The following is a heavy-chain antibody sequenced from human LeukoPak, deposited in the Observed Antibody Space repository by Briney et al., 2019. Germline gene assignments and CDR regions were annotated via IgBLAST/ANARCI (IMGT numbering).Heavy chain of an antibody. CDR3: AREHKDYDGDGYYYGY. D-gene: IGHD2-21*02. CDR1: GGSISNYY. CDR2: IYAGRNT. V-gene: IGHV4-4*07. Sequence: SETLSLTCTVSGGSISNYYWSWIRQPAGKGLEWIGRIYAGRNTDHNPSLRSRVTMSLDSSKNQFSLRLTSVTAADTAVYYCAREHKDYDGDGYYYGYWGQGTLFTVSS. J-gene: IGHJ4*02.